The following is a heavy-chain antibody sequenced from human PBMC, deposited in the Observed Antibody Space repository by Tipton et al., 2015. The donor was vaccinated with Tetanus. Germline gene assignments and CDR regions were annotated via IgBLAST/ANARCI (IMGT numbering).Heavy chain of an antibody. V-gene: IGHV3-23*01. Sequence: SLRLSCAASGFTFSSYAMSWVRQAPGKGLEWVAAISGSGGSTYYADSVKGRFSISRDNSKNTLYLQMNSLRAEDTAVYYCAKETAPRGSVDGMDAWGQGTSFPVSS. CDR1: GFTFSSYA. CDR2: ISGSGGST. CDR3: AKETAPRGSVDGMDA. J-gene: IGHJ6*02.